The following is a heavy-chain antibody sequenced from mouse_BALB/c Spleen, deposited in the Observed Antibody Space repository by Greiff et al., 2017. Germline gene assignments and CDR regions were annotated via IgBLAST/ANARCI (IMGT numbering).Heavy chain of an antibody. CDR1: GYSFTSYW. V-gene: IGHV1-5*01. J-gene: IGHJ2*01. Sequence: VQLQQSGPVLARPGASVKMSCKASGYSFTSYWMNWVKQRPGQGLEWIGAIYPGNSDTSYNQKFKGKAKLTAVTSASTAYMELSSLTNEDSAVYYCTRVDDGTSCDYWGQGTTLTVSS. CDR2: IYPGNSDT. CDR3: TRVDDGTSCDY. D-gene: IGHD1-1*01.